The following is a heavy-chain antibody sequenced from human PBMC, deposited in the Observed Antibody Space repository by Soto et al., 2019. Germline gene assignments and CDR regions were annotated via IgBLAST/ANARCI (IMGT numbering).Heavy chain of an antibody. V-gene: IGHV3-73*02. J-gene: IGHJ4*02. CDR1: GFTFSGSA. CDR2: IRSKANSYAT. CDR3: TRSEGEAAGMGY. Sequence: EVQLVESGGGLVQPGGSLKLSCAASGFTFSGSAMHWVRQASGKGLEWVGRIRSKANSYATAYAASVKGRFTISRDDSKNTAYLQMNSLKTEDTAVYYCTRSEGEAAGMGYWGQGTLVTVSS. D-gene: IGHD6-13*01.